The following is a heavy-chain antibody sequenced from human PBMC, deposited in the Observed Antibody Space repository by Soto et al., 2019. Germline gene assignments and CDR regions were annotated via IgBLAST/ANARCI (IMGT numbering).Heavy chain of an antibody. J-gene: IGHJ4*02. V-gene: IGHV1-2*02. CDR2: INPNSGGT. Sequence: ASVKVSCKASGYTFTGYYMHWVRQAPGQGLEWMGWINPNSGGTNYAQKFQGRVTMTRDTSISTAYMELSRLRSDDTAVYYCARVGRVAAAGSYYFDYWGQGTLVTVSS. CDR3: ARVGRVAAAGSYYFDY. CDR1: GYTFTGYY. D-gene: IGHD6-13*01.